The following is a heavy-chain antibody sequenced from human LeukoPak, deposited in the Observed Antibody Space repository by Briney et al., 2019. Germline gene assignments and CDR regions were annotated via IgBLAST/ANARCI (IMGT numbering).Heavy chain of an antibody. V-gene: IGHV6-1*01. CDR3: ARDTGAAISTFDI. CDR2: TYYRSKWFY. Sequence: SQTLSLTCALSGDSVSSNSATWNWLRQSPSRGLEWLGRTYYRSKWFYDYAVSVKSRITVNPDTSKNQLSLQLNSVTPEDTAVYYCARDTGAAISTFDIWGQGTMVTVSS. CDR1: GDSVSSNSAT. J-gene: IGHJ3*02. D-gene: IGHD5-12*01.